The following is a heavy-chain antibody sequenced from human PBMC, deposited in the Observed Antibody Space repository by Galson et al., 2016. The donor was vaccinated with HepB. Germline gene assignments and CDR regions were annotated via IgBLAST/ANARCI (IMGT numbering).Heavy chain of an antibody. CDR3: ARDLASTATD. CDR2: ISAGGTT. V-gene: IGHV3-23*01. D-gene: IGHD5-12*01. J-gene: IGHJ4*02. Sequence: SLRLSCAASGFSFGTYAMSWVRQAPGKELQWVSGISAGGTTYYPDSMKGRFTISRDNSQNTVYLQMHSLSVEDTAIYFCARDLASTATDWGQGTLVTVSS. CDR1: GFSFGTYA.